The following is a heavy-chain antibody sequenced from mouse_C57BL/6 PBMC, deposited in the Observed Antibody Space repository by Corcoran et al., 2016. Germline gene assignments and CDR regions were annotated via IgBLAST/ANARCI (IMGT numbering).Heavy chain of an antibody. D-gene: IGHD1-1*01. CDR3: ARWDYYGSSYRYFDV. Sequence: QIQLVQSGPELKKPGETVKISCKASGYTFTTYGMSWVKQAPGKGLKWMGWINTYSGVPTYADDFKGRFAFSLETSASTAYLQINNLKNEDTATYFCARWDYYGSSYRYFDVWGTGTTVTVSS. J-gene: IGHJ1*03. V-gene: IGHV9-3*01. CDR1: GYTFTTYG. CDR2: INTYSGVP.